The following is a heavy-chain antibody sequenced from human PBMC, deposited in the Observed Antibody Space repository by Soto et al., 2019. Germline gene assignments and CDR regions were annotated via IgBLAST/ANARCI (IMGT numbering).Heavy chain of an antibody. CDR1: GGSISSSNW. CDR2: IYQSGNA. V-gene: IGHV4-4*02. J-gene: IGHJ4*02. D-gene: IGHD1-1*01. CDR3: ARVGTTMMYFDY. Sequence: SETLSLTCAVSGGSISSSNWWSWVRQPPGTGLECIGEIYQSGNANYNPSLKSRVTISVDKSKNQFSLKLSSVTAADTAVYYCARVGTTMMYFDYWGQGTLVTVSS.